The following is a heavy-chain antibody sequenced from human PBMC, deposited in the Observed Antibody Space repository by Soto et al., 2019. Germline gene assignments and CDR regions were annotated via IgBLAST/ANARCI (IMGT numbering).Heavy chain of an antibody. CDR1: GYTFTSTW. V-gene: IGHV1-46*01. CDR3: GRDPYDILTGYSPIDY. Sequence: ASVKVSCKASGYTFTSTWMHWVRQAPGQGLEWMGIINPYGGAATYAEKFQGRVTMTRDTSTATDYMELSSLRSEDTAMYYCGRDPYDILTGYSPIDYWGQGTLVTVSS. J-gene: IGHJ4*02. D-gene: IGHD3-9*01. CDR2: INPYGGAA.